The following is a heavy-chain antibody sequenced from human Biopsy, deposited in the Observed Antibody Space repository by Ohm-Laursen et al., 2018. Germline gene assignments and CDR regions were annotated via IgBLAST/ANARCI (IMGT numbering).Heavy chain of an antibody. D-gene: IGHD6-6*01. CDR2: ISETSSHI. CDR3: ARDSSRRAREGGMDV. CDR1: GFSVSSYD. V-gene: IGHV3-21*01. J-gene: IGHJ6*02. Sequence: SLRLSCAASGFSVSSYDMNWVRQAPGTGLEWISYISETSSHIYDADSVRGRFTVARDIAKNPLYLQLNSLRVEDTAVYYCARDSSRRAREGGMDVWGQGTTVTVSS.